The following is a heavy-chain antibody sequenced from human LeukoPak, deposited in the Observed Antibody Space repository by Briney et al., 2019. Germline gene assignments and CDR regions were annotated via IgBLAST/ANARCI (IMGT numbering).Heavy chain of an antibody. CDR1: GGSISSYY. CDR3: ARAGWLQPLN. D-gene: IGHD5-18*01. Sequence: PSETLSLTCTVSGGSISSYYWSWIRQPPGKALEWIGYIYYSGSTNYNPSLKSRVTISVDTSKNQFSLKLNSVTAADTAVYYCARAGWLQPLNWGQGTLVIVSS. V-gene: IGHV4-59*01. J-gene: IGHJ4*02. CDR2: IYYSGST.